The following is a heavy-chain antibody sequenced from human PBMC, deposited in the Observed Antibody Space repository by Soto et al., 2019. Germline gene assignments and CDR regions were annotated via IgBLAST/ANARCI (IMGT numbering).Heavy chain of an antibody. CDR1: GGSISSGGYY. CDR3: ARISKPDFWSGRPFDY. CDR2: IYYSGST. J-gene: IGHJ4*02. V-gene: IGHV4-31*03. D-gene: IGHD3-3*01. Sequence: PSETLSLTCTVSGGSISSGGYYWSWIRQHPGKGLEWIGYIYYSGSTYYNPSLKSRVTISVDTSKNQFSLKLSSVTAADTAVYYCARISKPDFWSGRPFDYWGQGTLVTVSS.